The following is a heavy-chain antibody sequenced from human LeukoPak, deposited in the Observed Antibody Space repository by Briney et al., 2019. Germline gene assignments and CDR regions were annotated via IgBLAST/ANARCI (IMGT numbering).Heavy chain of an antibody. D-gene: IGHD5-18*01. V-gene: IGHV3-48*01. CDR1: GFIFSSYS. J-gene: IGHJ3*02. CDR2: ISGGGGNI. CDR3: ARDLAMADAFDI. Sequence: GGSLRLSCAASGFIFSSYSMNWVRQAPGKGLEWISYISGGGGNIHYADSVEGRFSISRDNSKNTLYLQMNSLRAEDTAVYYCARDLAMADAFDIWGQGTMVTVSS.